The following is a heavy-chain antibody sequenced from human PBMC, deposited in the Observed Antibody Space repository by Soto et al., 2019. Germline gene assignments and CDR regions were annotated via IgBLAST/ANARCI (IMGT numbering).Heavy chain of an antibody. CDR1: GFTFSSYA. J-gene: IGHJ6*02. V-gene: IGHV3-30-3*01. Sequence: GGSLRLSCAASGFTFSSYAMHWVRQAPGKGLEWVAVISYDGSNKYYADSVKGRFTISRDNSKNTLYLQMNSLRAEDTAVYYCARDTLTPDEGYYYYYGMDVWGQGTTVTVSS. CDR3: ARDTLTPDEGYYYYYGMDV. CDR2: ISYDGSNK.